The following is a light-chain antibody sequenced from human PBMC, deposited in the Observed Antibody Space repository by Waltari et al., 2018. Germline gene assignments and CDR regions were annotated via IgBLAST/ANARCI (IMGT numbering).Light chain of an antibody. V-gene: IGLV1-44*01. J-gene: IGLJ3*02. CDR2: RSD. Sequence: QSVLTQPPSASGTPGQRVTISCSGGASNIGGNLVNWYQQLPGKAPKLLLYRSDLRPSGVPDRCSGSKSGTSASLAISGLQSEDEADYFCASWDDSLNGHWVFGGGTKVTVL. CDR1: ASNIGGNL. CDR3: ASWDDSLNGHWV.